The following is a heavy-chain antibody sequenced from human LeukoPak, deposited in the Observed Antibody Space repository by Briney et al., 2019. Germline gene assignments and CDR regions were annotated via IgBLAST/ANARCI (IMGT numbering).Heavy chain of an antibody. CDR1: GDSISSSIYY. CDR3: ASWVGASTKAFDY. V-gene: IGHV4-39*01. J-gene: IGHJ4*02. Sequence: SETLSLTCTVSGDSISSSIYYWVWIRQTPGKGLEWIGCIHYTGSTFYSPSLKSRVSMSVDTSKSQFSLKLISVAAADTTFYYCASWVGASTKAFDYWGQGTLATVSS. CDR2: IHYTGST. D-gene: IGHD1-26*01.